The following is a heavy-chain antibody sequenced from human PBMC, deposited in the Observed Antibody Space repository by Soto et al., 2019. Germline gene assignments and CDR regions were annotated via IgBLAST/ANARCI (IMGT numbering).Heavy chain of an antibody. J-gene: IGHJ4*02. Sequence: EVQLLESGGGLVQPGGSLILSCAASGFTFSSYALTWVRQAPGKGLEWVSVIGASGSSTFHADSVKGRFTISRDNSKNTLFLQMNSLRAEDTAVYYCAKVVDYDSTGYYSHLDHWGQGTLVTVSS. CDR3: AKVVDYDSTGYYSHLDH. CDR2: IGASGSST. CDR1: GFTFSSYA. D-gene: IGHD3-22*01. V-gene: IGHV3-23*01.